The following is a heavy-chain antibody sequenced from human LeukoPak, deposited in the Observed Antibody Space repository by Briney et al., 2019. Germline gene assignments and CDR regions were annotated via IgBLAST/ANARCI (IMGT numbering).Heavy chain of an antibody. J-gene: IGHJ4*01. D-gene: IGHD3-22*01. CDR1: GFSFSSFS. CDR2: ISGGSSFT. CDR3: AKDDDSDRGFDY. Sequence: GGSLRLSCAASGFSFSSFSMNWVRQAPGKGLEWVSYISGGSSFTYYVDSVKGRFTISRDNAKNSLYLQMNSLRPEDTALYYCAKDDDSDRGFDYWGQGTLVTVSS. V-gene: IGHV3-21*04.